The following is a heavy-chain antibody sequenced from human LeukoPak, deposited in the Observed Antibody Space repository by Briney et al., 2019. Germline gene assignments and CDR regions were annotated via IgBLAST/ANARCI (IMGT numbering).Heavy chain of an antibody. CDR2: INHSGTT. D-gene: IGHD2-2*01. Sequence: SETLSLTCAVYGGSFSGYYWSWIRQPPGKGLEWIGEINHSGTTNYNPSLKSRVTISVDTSKNQFSLNLSSVTAADTAVFYCARRGVYCSGTSCYWVFDYWGQGTLATVSS. CDR1: GGSFSGYY. V-gene: IGHV4-34*01. J-gene: IGHJ4*02. CDR3: ARRGVYCSGTSCYWVFDY.